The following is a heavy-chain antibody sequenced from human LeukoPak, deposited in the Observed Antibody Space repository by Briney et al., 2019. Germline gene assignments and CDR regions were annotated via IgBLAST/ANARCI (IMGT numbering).Heavy chain of an antibody. V-gene: IGHV3-11*06. J-gene: IGHJ4*02. Sequence: GRFTISRDNAKKSVYLQMNSLRAEDTAVYYCARDSELSVSCDCWGQGTLVTGSS. D-gene: IGHD1-1*01. CDR3: ARDSELSVSCDC.